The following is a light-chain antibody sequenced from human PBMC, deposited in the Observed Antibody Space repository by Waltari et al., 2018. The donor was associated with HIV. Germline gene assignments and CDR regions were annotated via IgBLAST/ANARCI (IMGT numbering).Light chain of an antibody. CDR2: GVS. CDR3: NSYTSTSPLVI. CDR1: NSDLAAYHL. Sequence: QSALTQPASVSGSPGQSITISCTGTNSDLAAYHLFSWYPQHPGNAPKLLIYGVSGRPSGVSSRFSGLQAEDEADYYCNSYTSTSPLVIFGGGTKVTVL. V-gene: IGLV2-14*01. J-gene: IGLJ2*01.